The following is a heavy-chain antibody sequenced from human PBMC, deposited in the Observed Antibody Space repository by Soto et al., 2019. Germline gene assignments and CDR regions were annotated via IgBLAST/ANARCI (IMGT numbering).Heavy chain of an antibody. CDR3: ARVPDR. CDR2: IYHSGST. Sequence: QLQLQESGSGLVKPSQTLSLTCAVSGGSISSGGYSWSWIRQPPGKGLEWIGYIYHSGSTYYTPSLNRRVTISAHRSKNQFSLKLSSVTAGVTAVYYWARVPDRWGQGTLVTVSS. V-gene: IGHV4-30-2*01. J-gene: IGHJ5*02. CDR1: GGSISSGGYS.